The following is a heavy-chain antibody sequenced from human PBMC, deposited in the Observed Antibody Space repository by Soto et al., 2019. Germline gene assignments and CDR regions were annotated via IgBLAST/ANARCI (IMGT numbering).Heavy chain of an antibody. Sequence: GGSLRLSCAASGFTFSSYGMYWVRQAPGKGLEWVAVIWYDGSNKYYADSVKGRFTISRDNSKNTLYLQMNSLRAEDTAVYYCARSEYSTKLSVYYYYYMDVWGKGTTVTVSS. CDR2: IWYDGSNK. CDR3: ARSEYSTKLSVYYYYYMDV. D-gene: IGHD6-6*01. CDR1: GFTFSSYG. V-gene: IGHV3-33*01. J-gene: IGHJ6*03.